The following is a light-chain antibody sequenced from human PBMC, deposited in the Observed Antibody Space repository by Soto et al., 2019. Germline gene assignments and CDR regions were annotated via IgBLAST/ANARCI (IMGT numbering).Light chain of an antibody. CDR1: QSVSSSF. CDR2: GAS. J-gene: IGKJ2*01. V-gene: IGKV3-20*01. Sequence: ETVLTQSPGTLSLSPGERATLSCRASQSVSSSFLAWYQKKPGQAPRLLIYGASSRATGIPDRFSGSGSGTDFTLTVSRLDPVDFSFYYWQHYCCSLLFGQGTKLEIK. CDR3: QHYCCSLL.